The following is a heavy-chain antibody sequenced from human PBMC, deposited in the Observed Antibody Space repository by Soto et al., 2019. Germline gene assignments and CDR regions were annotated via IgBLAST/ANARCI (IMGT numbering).Heavy chain of an antibody. D-gene: IGHD1-26*01. J-gene: IGHJ4*02. Sequence: QVQLVQSGAEVKQPGASVKVSCRASGYTFSNYDITWVRQATGQGLEWMGWMNPNSANTGYAQKFQGRVTTTRDTSISTAYMELNSLTSEDTAVYYCARAIRNQLLSDYWGQGTLVTVSS. V-gene: IGHV1-8*01. CDR1: GYTFSNYD. CDR2: MNPNSANT. CDR3: ARAIRNQLLSDY.